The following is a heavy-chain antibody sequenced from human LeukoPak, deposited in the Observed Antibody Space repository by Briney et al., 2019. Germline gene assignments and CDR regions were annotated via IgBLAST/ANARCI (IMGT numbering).Heavy chain of an antibody. J-gene: IGHJ3*02. V-gene: IGHV4-34*01. Sequence: SETLSLTCAVYGGSFSGYYWSWIRQPPGKGLEWIGEINHSGSTNYNPSLKSRGTISVDTSKNQFSLKLSSVTAADTAVYYCAGTIAATHGGAFDIWGQGTMVTVSS. CDR1: GGSFSGYY. CDR2: INHSGST. CDR3: AGTIAATHGGAFDI. D-gene: IGHD6-25*01.